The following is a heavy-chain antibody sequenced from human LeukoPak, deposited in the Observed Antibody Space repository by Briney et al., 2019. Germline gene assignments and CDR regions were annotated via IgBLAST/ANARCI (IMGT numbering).Heavy chain of an antibody. J-gene: IGHJ4*02. V-gene: IGHV4-39*01. Sequence: SGTLSLTCSVSGASIDTSAYNWGWIRQPPGKGLEWIGSIYHSGSSYDNPSLKSRLTLSIDTSRNQFSLTLKSVTAADSGVYFRAREILYDSTAYYLWGQGTVVTVSS. CDR1: GASIDTSAYN. D-gene: IGHD3-22*01. CDR3: AREILYDSTAYYL. CDR2: IYHSGSS.